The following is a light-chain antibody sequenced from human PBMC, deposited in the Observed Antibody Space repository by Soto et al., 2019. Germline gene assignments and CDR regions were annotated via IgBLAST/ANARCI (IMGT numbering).Light chain of an antibody. CDR3: QQYKSYPWT. V-gene: IGKV1-5*01. CDR2: DAS. Sequence: DIQMTQSPSTLSASVGDGVTITCRASQTINGWLAWYQQRPGKAPKLLISDASSLRSGVPSRFSGSGSGTEFTLTISSLQPDDFGSYYCQQYKSYPWTFGHGTKVDIK. J-gene: IGKJ1*01. CDR1: QTINGW.